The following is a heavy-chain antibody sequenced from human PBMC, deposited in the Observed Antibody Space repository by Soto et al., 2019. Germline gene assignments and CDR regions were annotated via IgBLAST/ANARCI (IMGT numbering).Heavy chain of an antibody. CDR3: AKDYTPTILMGYFDY. CDR2: ISWNSGSI. D-gene: IGHD3-3*01. Sequence: GGSLRLSCAASGFTFDAYAMHWVRQAPGKGLEWVSGISWNSGSIGYADSVKGRFTISRDNAKNSLYLQMNSLRAEDTALYYCAKDYTPTILMGYFDYWGQGTLVTVSS. V-gene: IGHV3-9*01. CDR1: GFTFDAYA. J-gene: IGHJ4*02.